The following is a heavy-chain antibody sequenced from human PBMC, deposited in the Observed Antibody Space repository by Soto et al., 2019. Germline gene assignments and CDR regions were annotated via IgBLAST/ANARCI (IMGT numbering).Heavy chain of an antibody. CDR2: IYYSGST. J-gene: IGHJ5*02. V-gene: IGHV4-59*01. D-gene: IGHD2-2*01. CDR3: ARDGGGCSSTSCYASWFDP. CDR1: GGSISSYY. Sequence: QVQLQESGPGLVKPSETLSLTCTVSGGSISSYYWSWIRQPPGKGLEWIGYIYYSGSTNYNPSLKSRVTISVDTSKNQFSLKLGSVTAADTAVYYCARDGGGCSSTSCYASWFDPCGQGTLVTVSS.